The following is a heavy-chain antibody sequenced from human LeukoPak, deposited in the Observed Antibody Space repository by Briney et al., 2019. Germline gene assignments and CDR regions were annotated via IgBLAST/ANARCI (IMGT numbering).Heavy chain of an antibody. CDR3: TRDSGYNAFDI. J-gene: IGHJ3*02. CDR1: GFTFSTSW. D-gene: IGHD5-12*01. V-gene: IGHV3-7*01. CDR2: IKEDGTAK. Sequence: PGGSLRASCAASGFTFSTSWMAWVKQAPGKGVEWVANIKEDGTAKNYVVSARGRFTISRDNAKNSLFLQMNSLRGEDTAVYYCTRDSGYNAFDIWGQGTMVTVSS.